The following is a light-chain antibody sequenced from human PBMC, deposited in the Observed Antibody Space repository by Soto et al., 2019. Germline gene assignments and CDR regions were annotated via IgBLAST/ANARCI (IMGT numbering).Light chain of an antibody. Sequence: QSVLTQPPSVSGAPGQRVTISCTGSSSNIGAGYDVHWYQQLPGRAPKLLIYANTNRPSGVPDRVSGSRSGTSASLAITGLQAEDEADYSCQSYDSSLSGFYVFGTGTQLTVL. CDR1: SSNIGAGYD. CDR3: QSYDSSLSGFYV. J-gene: IGLJ1*01. CDR2: ANT. V-gene: IGLV1-40*01.